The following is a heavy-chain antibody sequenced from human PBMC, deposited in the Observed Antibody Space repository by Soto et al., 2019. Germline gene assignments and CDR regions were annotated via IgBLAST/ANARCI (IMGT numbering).Heavy chain of an antibody. CDR1: GFTFSSYW. D-gene: IGHD2-15*01. J-gene: IGHJ6*04. Sequence: PGGSLRLSCAASGFTFSSYWMHWVRQAPGKGLVWVSRINSDGSSTSYADSVKGRFTISRDNAKNTLYLQMNSLRAEDTAVYYCARGHFSGGSYPDYCDLQDVWGKGTSVTVSA. CDR2: INSDGSST. V-gene: IGHV3-74*01. CDR3: ARGHFSGGSYPDYCDLQDV.